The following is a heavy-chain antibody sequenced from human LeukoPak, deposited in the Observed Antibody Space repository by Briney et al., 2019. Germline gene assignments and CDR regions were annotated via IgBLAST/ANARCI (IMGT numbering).Heavy chain of an antibody. CDR3: ARSLGIAAAAYYFDY. CDR2: IYYSGST. D-gene: IGHD6-13*01. V-gene: IGHV4-31*03. CDR1: GGSISSGGYY. J-gene: IGHJ4*02. Sequence: SETLSLTCTVSGGSISSGGYYWSWIRQHPGEGLEWIGYIYYSGSTYYNPSLKSRVTISVDTSKNQFSLKLSSVTAADTAVYYCARSLGIAAAAYYFDYWGQGTLVTVSS.